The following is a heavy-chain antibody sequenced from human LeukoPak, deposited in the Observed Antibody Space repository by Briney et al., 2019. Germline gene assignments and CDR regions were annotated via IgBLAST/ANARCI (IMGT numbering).Heavy chain of an antibody. D-gene: IGHD3-9*01. CDR2: ISSTSSYI. Sequence: GGSLRLSCAASGFTFSSYNMNLVRQAPGKGLEWVSFISSTSSYIYYADSVKGRFTIFRDNAKNSLYLQMNSLRADDTAVYYCARASGFNYYFDYWGQGALVTVSS. V-gene: IGHV3-21*01. J-gene: IGHJ4*02. CDR1: GFTFSSYN. CDR3: ARASGFNYYFDY.